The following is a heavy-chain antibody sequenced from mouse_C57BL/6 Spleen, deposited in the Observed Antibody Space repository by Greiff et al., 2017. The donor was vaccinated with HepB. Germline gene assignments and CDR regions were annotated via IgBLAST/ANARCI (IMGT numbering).Heavy chain of an antibody. CDR3: ARGRYYYGSSPYAMDY. CDR1: GYTFTSYW. V-gene: IGHV1-53*01. Sequence: QVQLQQPGTELVKPGASVKLSCKASGYTFTSYWMHWVKQRPGQGLEWIGNINPSNGGTNYNEKFKSKATLTVDKSSSTAYMQLSSLTSEDSAVYDCARGRYYYGSSPYAMDYWGQGTSVTVSS. CDR2: INPSNGGT. J-gene: IGHJ4*01. D-gene: IGHD1-1*01.